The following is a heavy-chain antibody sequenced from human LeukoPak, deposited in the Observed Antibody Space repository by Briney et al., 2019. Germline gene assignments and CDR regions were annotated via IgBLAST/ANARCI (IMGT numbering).Heavy chain of an antibody. Sequence: GESLKISCKGSGYSFTSYWIGWVRQMPGKGLEWMGIIYPGDSDTRYSPSFQSQATISADTSISTAYLQWSSLKASDTAMYYCARDILGEGYDYWGQGTLVTVSS. V-gene: IGHV5-51*01. J-gene: IGHJ4*02. CDR3: ARDILGEGYDY. CDR1: GYSFTSYW. D-gene: IGHD2-15*01. CDR2: IYPGDSDT.